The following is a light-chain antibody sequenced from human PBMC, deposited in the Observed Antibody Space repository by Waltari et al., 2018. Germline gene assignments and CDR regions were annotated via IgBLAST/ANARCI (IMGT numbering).Light chain of an antibody. CDR3: AAWDDSLGCWV. CDR2: SND. CDR1: DSNIGSNY. Sequence: QSVLTQPPSVSGTPGQRVTISCSESDSNIGSNYVSWYHQLPGTAPTLLVFSNDQRPSGVPDRISCSRSGTSASLAISGRRSDDEAFYYCAAWDDSLGCWVFGGGTKLTVL. J-gene: IGLJ3*02. V-gene: IGLV1-47*02.